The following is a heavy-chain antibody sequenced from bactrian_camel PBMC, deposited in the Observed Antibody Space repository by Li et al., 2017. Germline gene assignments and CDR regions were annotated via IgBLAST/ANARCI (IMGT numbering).Heavy chain of an antibody. V-gene: IGHV3S53*01. Sequence: VESGGGSVLAGGSLRLSCVVSGDTASTYCMGWFRQAPGQLREGVAAIDSDGNTSYGEAVKGRLTISVDSAKNTLVLQMDSLKPEDTAVYYCAASGFCHYRDYRVPANRGQGTQVTVS. D-gene: IGHD4*01. CDR3: AASGFCHYRDYRVPAN. CDR2: IDSDGNT. J-gene: IGHJ4*01. CDR1: GDTASTYC.